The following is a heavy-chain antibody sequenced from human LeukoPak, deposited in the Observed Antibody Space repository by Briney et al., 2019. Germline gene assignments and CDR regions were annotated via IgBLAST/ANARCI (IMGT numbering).Heavy chain of an antibody. CDR1: GYTFTSYW. J-gene: IGHJ4*02. CDR2: IYPGDSDT. D-gene: IGHD5-24*01. Sequence: GESLRISCQGSGYTFTSYWIGWMRQMPGKGLEWMGIIYPGDSDTRYSPSFQGQVTISADKSISTAYLQWSSLKASDTAMYYCARIRDGYNPHYFDYWGQGTLVTVSS. V-gene: IGHV5-51*01. CDR3: ARIRDGYNPHYFDY.